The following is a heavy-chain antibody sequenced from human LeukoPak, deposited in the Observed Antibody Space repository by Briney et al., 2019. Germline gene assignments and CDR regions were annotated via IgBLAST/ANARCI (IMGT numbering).Heavy chain of an antibody. V-gene: IGHV6-1*01. J-gene: IGHJ4*02. Sequence: SQTLSLTCAISGDSVSSNSAAWDWIRQSPSRGLEWLGRTYYRSKWYNDYAVSVKSRITINPDTSKNQFSLQLNSVTPEDTAVYYCARDSSLSSVVIMQFDYWGQGTLVTVSS. D-gene: IGHD3-22*01. CDR3: ARDSSLSSVVIMQFDY. CDR1: GDSVSSNSAA. CDR2: TYYRSKWYN.